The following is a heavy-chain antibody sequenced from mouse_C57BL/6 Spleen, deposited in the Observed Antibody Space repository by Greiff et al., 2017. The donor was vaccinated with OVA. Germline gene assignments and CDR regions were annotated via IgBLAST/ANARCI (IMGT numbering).Heavy chain of an antibody. J-gene: IGHJ2*01. Sequence: EVQLQQSGPELVKPGASVKISCKASGYTFTDYYMNWVKQSHGKSLEWIGDINPNNGGTSYNQKFKGKATLTVDKSSSTAYMELRSLTSEDSAVYYCARKVYDGNQYYFDYWGQGTTLTVSS. V-gene: IGHV1-26*01. CDR1: GYTFTDYY. D-gene: IGHD2-3*01. CDR3: ARKVYDGNQYYFDY. CDR2: INPNNGGT.